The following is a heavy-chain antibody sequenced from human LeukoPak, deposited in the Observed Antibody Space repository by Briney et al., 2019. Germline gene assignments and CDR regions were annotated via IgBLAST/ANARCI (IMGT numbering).Heavy chain of an antibody. CDR1: GGSFSGYN. J-gene: IGHJ4*02. Sequence: PSVTLSLTCAVYGGSFSGYNWSWIRQPPGKGLEWIGEINHSGSTNYNPSLKSRVTISVDTSKNQFSLKLSSVTAADTAVYYCARGRGYSGYDSYYFDYWGQGTLVTVSS. V-gene: IGHV4-34*01. CDR3: ARGRGYSGYDSYYFDY. D-gene: IGHD5-12*01. CDR2: INHSGST.